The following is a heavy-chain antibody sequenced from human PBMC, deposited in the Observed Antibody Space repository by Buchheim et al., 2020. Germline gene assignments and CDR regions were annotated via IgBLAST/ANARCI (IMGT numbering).Heavy chain of an antibody. J-gene: IGHJ3*02. CDR3: ARGQRITIFGGPAKAGAFDI. V-gene: IGHV4-34*01. CDR2: INHSGST. Sequence: QVQLQQWGAGLLKPSETLSLTCAVYGGSFSGYYWSWIRQPPGKGLEWIGEINHSGSTNYNPSLKSRVTISVDTSKNQFSLKLSSVTAADTAVYYCARGQRITIFGGPAKAGAFDIWGQGT. CDR1: GGSFSGYY. D-gene: IGHD3-3*01.